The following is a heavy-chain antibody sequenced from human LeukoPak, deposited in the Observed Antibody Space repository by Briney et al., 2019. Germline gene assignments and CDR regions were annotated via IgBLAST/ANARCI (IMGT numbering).Heavy chain of an antibody. CDR3: ARDGPRLLWFGEEDYYYGMDV. D-gene: IGHD3-10*01. V-gene: IGHV1-3*01. J-gene: IGHJ6*02. Sequence: ASVKVSCKASGYAFTSYAMHWVRQAPGQRLEWMGWINAGNGNTKYSQKFQGRVTITRDTSASTAYMELSSLRSEDTAVYYCARDGPRLLWFGEEDYYYGMDVWGQGTTVTVSS. CDR2: INAGNGNT. CDR1: GYAFTSYA.